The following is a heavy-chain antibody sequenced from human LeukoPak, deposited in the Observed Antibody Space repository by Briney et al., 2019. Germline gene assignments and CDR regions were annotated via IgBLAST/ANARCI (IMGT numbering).Heavy chain of an antibody. CDR3: ATDGVAAMVKLGSSVYYCYMDV. CDR1: GYTLTELS. J-gene: IGHJ6*03. V-gene: IGHV1-24*01. D-gene: IGHD5-18*01. Sequence: ASVKVSCKVSGYTLTELSMHWVRQAPGKGLEWMGGFDPEDGETIYAQKFQGRVTMTEDTSTDTAYMELSSLRSEDTAVYYCATDGVAAMVKLGSSVYYCYMDVWGKGTTVTVSS. CDR2: FDPEDGET.